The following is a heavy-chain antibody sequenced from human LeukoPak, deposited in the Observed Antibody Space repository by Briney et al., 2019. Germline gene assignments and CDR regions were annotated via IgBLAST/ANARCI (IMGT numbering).Heavy chain of an antibody. CDR2: INHSGST. CDR3: ARGRMYYYGSGSYYGFDY. V-gene: IGHV4-34*01. J-gene: IGHJ4*02. Sequence: SETLSLTCAVYGGSFSDYYWSWIRQPPGKGLEWIGEINHSGSTNYNPSLKSRVTISVDTSKNQFSLKLSSVTAADTAVYYCARGRMYYYGSGSYYGFDYWGQGTLVTVSS. D-gene: IGHD3-10*01. CDR1: GGSFSDYY.